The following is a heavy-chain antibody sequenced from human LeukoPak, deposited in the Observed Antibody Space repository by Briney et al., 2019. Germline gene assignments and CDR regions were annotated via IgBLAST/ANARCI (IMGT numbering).Heavy chain of an antibody. CDR1: GGTFNSYA. Sequence: SVKVSCKASGGTFNSYAINWVRQAPGQGLEWMGGIIPVLATINYAQKFQGRVTITTDESTSTAYMELSSLRSEDTAVYYCARTPSDVLRFLEGYVLIGNYSYYYMDVWGTGTTVAVSS. CDR3: ARTPSDVLRFLEGYVLIGNYSYYYMDV. V-gene: IGHV1-69*05. D-gene: IGHD3-3*01. CDR2: IIPVLATI. J-gene: IGHJ6*03.